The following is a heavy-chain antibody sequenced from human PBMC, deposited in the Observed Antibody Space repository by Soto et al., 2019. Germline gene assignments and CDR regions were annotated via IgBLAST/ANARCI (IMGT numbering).Heavy chain of an antibody. CDR2: INPNSGGT. Sequence: ASVKVSCKASGYTFTGYYMHWVRQAPGQGFEWMGWINPNSGGTNYAQKFQGWVTMTRDTSISTAYMELSRLRSDDTAVYYCARATATMAYYYYYGMDVWGQGTTVTVSS. CDR1: GYTFTGYY. V-gene: IGHV1-2*04. CDR3: ARATATMAYYYYYGMDV. D-gene: IGHD6-25*01. J-gene: IGHJ6*02.